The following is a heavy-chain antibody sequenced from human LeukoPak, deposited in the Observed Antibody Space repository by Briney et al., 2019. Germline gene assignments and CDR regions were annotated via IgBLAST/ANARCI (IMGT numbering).Heavy chain of an antibody. CDR1: GYTFTSYY. V-gene: IGHV1-46*01. Sequence: ASVKVSCKASGYTFTSYYTHWVRQAPGQGLEWMGIINPSGGSTSYAQKFQGRVTMTRDTSTSTVYMELSSLRSEDTAVYYCARDPLHDLPDYYYYGMDVWGQGTTVTVSS. CDR2: INPSGGST. CDR3: ARDPLHDLPDYYYYGMDV. J-gene: IGHJ6*02.